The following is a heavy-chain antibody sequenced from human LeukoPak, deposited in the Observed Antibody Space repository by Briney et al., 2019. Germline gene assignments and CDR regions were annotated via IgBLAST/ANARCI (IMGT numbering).Heavy chain of an antibody. CDR3: AKGELRYFDWLYYYGMDV. CDR1: GFTFSSYG. Sequence: GGSLRLSCAASGFTFSSYGMHWVRQAPGKGLEWVAVISFDGSNKYYADSVKGRFTISRDNSKNTLYLQMNSLRAEDTAVYYCAKGELRYFDWLYYYGMDVWGQGTTVTVSS. J-gene: IGHJ6*02. V-gene: IGHV3-30*18. D-gene: IGHD3-9*01. CDR2: ISFDGSNK.